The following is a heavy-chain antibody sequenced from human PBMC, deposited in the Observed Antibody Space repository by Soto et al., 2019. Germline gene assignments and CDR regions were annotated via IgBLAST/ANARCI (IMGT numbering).Heavy chain of an antibody. J-gene: IGHJ3*02. D-gene: IGHD3-22*01. Sequence: QVQLVQSGAEVKKPGSSVKVSCKASGGTFSSYAISWVRQAPGQGLEWMGGIIPIFGTANYAQKFQGRVTITADKSRSSAYMELSSLRTQDTAVHCCARVRGFYDSSGYYPSAFDICGPGTLVPVSS. V-gene: IGHV1-69*06. CDR1: GGTFSSYA. CDR2: IIPIFGTA. CDR3: ARVRGFYDSSGYYPSAFDI.